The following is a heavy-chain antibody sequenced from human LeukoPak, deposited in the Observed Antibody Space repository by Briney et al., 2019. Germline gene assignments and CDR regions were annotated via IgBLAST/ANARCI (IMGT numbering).Heavy chain of an antibody. J-gene: IGHJ6*02. CDR1: GGSISSGGYY. CDR2: IYYSGST. V-gene: IGHV4-31*03. D-gene: IGHD4-4*01. CDR3: ARTEYDYNNYAYYYGMDV. Sequence: PSETLSLTCTVSGGSISSGGYYWSWIRQHPGKGLEWIGYIYYSGSTYYNPSLKSRVTISVDTSKNQFSLKLNSVTDTDTAMYYCARTEYDYNNYAYYYGMDVWGQGTTVTVSS.